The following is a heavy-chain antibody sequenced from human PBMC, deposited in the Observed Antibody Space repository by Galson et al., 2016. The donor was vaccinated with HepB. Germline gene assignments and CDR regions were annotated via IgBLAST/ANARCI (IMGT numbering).Heavy chain of an antibody. J-gene: IGHJ4*02. D-gene: IGHD3-10*01. Sequence: SETLSLTCEVYGGSLSGYYWTWIRQPPGKGLEWIGEINDGGSTSYNPSLKSRVTISVDTSKNQFSRRLSSVTAADTAVYYCSRAPRGVGDCWGQGTLVTVSS. CDR1: GGSLSGYY. CDR2: INDGGST. CDR3: SRAPRGVGDC. V-gene: IGHV4-34*01.